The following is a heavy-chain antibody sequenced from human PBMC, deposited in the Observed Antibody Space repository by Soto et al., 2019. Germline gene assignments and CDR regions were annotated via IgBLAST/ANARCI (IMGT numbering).Heavy chain of an antibody. CDR3: ARGLTLSL. CDR1: GGSFSGYY. D-gene: IGHD2-15*01. J-gene: IGHJ4*02. Sequence: QVQLQQWGAGLLKPSETLSLTCAVYGGSFSGYYWSWIRQPPGKGLEWIGEINHSGGTNYNPSLKSRVTISVDTSKNQFSLKLSSVTAADTAVYYCARGLTLSLWGQGTLVTVSS. V-gene: IGHV4-34*01. CDR2: INHSGGT.